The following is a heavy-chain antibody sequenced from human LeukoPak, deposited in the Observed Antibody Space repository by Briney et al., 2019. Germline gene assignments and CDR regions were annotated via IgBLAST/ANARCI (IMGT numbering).Heavy chain of an antibody. V-gene: IGHV4-34*01. CDR3: ASRIMTTVTYYYYYYYMDV. Sequence: SETLSLTCAVYGGSFSGYYWSWIRQPPGKGLEWIGEINHSGSTNYNPSLKSRVPISVDTSKNQFSLKLSSVTAADTAVYYCASRIMTTVTYYYYYYYMDVWGKGTTVTVSS. D-gene: IGHD4-11*01. CDR2: INHSGST. CDR1: GGSFSGYY. J-gene: IGHJ6*03.